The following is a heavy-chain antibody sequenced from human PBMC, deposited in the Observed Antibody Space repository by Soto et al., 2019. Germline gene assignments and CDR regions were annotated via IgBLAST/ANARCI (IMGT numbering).Heavy chain of an antibody. CDR1: EFTFKSYG. CDR3: ARDSYRGDVVLTPAPYGNDY. CDR2: ISFDGNRK. D-gene: IGHD2-2*01. V-gene: IGHV3-30*03. J-gene: IGHJ4*02. Sequence: GGSLRLSCAASEFTFKSYGMHWVRRAPGKGLAWVAVISFDGNRKHYADSVRGRFTISRDNSKNTLYLQMNSLRTEDTAIYYCARDSYRGDVVLTPAPYGNDYWGRGTLVTVSS.